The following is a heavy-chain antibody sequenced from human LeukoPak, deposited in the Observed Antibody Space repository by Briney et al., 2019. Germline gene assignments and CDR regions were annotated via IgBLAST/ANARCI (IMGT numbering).Heavy chain of an antibody. CDR2: ISGGGEST. V-gene: IGHV3-23*01. Sequence: GGSLRLSCAASGFTFSNYAMTWVRQAPGKGPEWVSGISGGGESTYYTDSVKGRFTISRDNSKNTLDLQMNSLRAEDTAVYYCARDQALYFSYGDYWGQGTLVTVSS. D-gene: IGHD2/OR15-2a*01. CDR3: ARDQALYFSYGDY. CDR1: GFTFSNYA. J-gene: IGHJ4*02.